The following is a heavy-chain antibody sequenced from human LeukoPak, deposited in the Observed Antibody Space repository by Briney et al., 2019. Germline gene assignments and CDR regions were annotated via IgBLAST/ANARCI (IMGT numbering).Heavy chain of an antibody. CDR3: VKWTSNGDAFDI. CDR1: GFTFSNYA. CDR2: IGYDGSNK. J-gene: IGHJ4*02. Sequence: GGSLRLSCAASGFTFSNYAIHWVRQAPGKGLEWVAFIGYDGSNKDYADSVKGRFTISSDNSRTTLYMQMNSLRAEDTAVYYCVKWTSNGDAFDIWGQGTLVTVSS. D-gene: IGHD2-8*01. V-gene: IGHV3-30*02.